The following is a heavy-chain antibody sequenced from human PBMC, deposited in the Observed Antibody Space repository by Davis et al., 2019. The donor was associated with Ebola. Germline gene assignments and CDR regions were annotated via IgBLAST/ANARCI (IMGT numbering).Heavy chain of an antibody. J-gene: IGHJ6*02. CDR1: GFTFSNAW. D-gene: IGHD3-16*02. V-gene: IGHV3-15*01. CDR2: IKTMADGGTA. Sequence: GESLKISCAASGFTFSNAWMSWVRQAPGKGLEWVGRIKTMADGGTADYAAPVKGRFTISRDDSKKTLYLQMNSLKTEDAAVYYCTTDPGITITFGGVINYYGMDVWGQGTTVTVSS. CDR3: TTDPGITITFGGVINYYGMDV.